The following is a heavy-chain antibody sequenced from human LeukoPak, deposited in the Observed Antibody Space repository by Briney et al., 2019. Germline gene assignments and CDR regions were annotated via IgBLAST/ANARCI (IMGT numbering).Heavy chain of an antibody. CDR3: AREDSSSSSFDY. Sequence: PGGSLRLSCAASGFTFSSYAMSWIRQAPGKGLEWVSYISSSSSYTNYADSVKGRFTISRDNAKNSLYLQMNSLRAEDTAVYYCAREDSSSSSFDYWGQGTLVTVSS. J-gene: IGHJ4*02. CDR2: ISSSSSYT. V-gene: IGHV3-11*06. CDR1: GFTFSSYA. D-gene: IGHD6-6*01.